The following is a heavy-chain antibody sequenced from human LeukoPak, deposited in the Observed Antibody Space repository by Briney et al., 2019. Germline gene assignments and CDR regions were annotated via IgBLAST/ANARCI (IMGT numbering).Heavy chain of an antibody. J-gene: IGHJ1*01. Sequence: GRSLRLSCAASGFTFSSYSMNWVRQAPGKGLEWVSYISSSSSTIYYADSVKGRFTISRDNAKNSLYLQMNSLRAEDTAVYYCASAQWELLYWGQGTLVTVSS. V-gene: IGHV3-48*01. CDR3: ASAQWELLY. CDR2: ISSSSSTI. D-gene: IGHD1-26*01. CDR1: GFTFSSYS.